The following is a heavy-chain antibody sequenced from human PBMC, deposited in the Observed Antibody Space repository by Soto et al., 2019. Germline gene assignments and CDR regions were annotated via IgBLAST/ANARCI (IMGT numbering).Heavy chain of an antibody. CDR3: ARGGTWPTRFDP. Sequence: QVHLQQWGTGLLRPSETLSLTCAVYGGPLRPDYCSWIRQSPGKGLEWIGEVRYSGVTNYNPSLRSRVTVSVAMSRNQFSLQLPSVTAADTAMYFCARGGTWPTRFDPWGPGTLVTVSP. V-gene: IGHV4-34*01. CDR1: GGPLRPDY. CDR2: VRYSGVT. J-gene: IGHJ5*02.